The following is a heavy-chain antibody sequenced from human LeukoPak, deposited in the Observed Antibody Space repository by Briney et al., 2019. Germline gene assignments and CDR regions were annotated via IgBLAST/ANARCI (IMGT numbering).Heavy chain of an antibody. J-gene: IGHJ2*01. CDR3: ARDIMREYFDL. CDR1: GFTFSSYS. V-gene: IGHV3-21*01. Sequence: PGGSLRLSRAASGFTFSSYSMNWVRQAPGKGLEWVSSISSSSSYIYYADSVKGRFTISRDNAKNSLYLQMNSLRAEDTAVYYCARDIMREYFDLWGRGALVTVSS. CDR2: ISSSSSYI.